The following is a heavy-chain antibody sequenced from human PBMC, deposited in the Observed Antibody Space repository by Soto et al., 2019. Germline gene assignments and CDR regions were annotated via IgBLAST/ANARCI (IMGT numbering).Heavy chain of an antibody. CDR2: IYPGDSDA. D-gene: IGHD1-1*01. CDR3: VVQQKLPWVHA. J-gene: IGHJ5*02. V-gene: IGHV5-51*01. Sequence: PGESLKISCKGSGYTFSGYWIGWVRQMSGKGLEWMGIIYPGDSDARYSPSFQGQVTISADESITTAYLQWDSLKASDTAIYYCVVQQKLPWVHAWGQGTMVTVYS. CDR1: GYTFSGYW.